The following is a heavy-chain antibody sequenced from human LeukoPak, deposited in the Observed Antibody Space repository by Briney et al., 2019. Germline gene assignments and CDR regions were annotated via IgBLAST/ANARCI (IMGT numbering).Heavy chain of an antibody. CDR1: GYTFTGYY. CDR3: ARLEDGYCSGGSCYAPYDY. V-gene: IGHV1-2*02. Sequence: ASVKVSCKASGYTFTGYYMHWVRQAPGQGLGWMGWINPNSGGTNYAQKFQGRVTMTRDTSISTAYMELSRLRSDDTAVYYCARLEDGYCSGGSCYAPYDYWGQGTLVTVSS. D-gene: IGHD2-15*01. CDR2: INPNSGGT. J-gene: IGHJ4*02.